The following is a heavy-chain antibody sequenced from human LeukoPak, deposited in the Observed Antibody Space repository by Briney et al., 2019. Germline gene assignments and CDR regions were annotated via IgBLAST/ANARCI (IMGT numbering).Heavy chain of an antibody. Sequence: GGSLRLSCAASGFTLSGDYMSWVRQTPGKGLEWVARINPDGSEKYYVDSLKGRFTMSRDNAKNSLYLQMSSLTGEDTAVYYCARAMVVAATRLVWFDPWGQGTLVTVSS. CDR1: GFTLSGDY. J-gene: IGHJ5*02. CDR3: ARAMVVAATRLVWFDP. CDR2: INPDGSEK. V-gene: IGHV3-7*01. D-gene: IGHD2-15*01.